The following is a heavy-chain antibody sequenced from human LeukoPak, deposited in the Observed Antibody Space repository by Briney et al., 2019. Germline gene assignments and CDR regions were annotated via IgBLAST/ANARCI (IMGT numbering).Heavy chain of an antibody. Sequence: ASVKVSCKASGYTFTSYGISWVRQAPGQGLEWMGWISAYNGNTNYAQKLQGRVTMTTDTSTSTAYMELRSLRSDDTAVYYCARDLGYYYDSSGYYSPRLYYLDYWGQGTLVTVSS. J-gene: IGHJ4*02. V-gene: IGHV1-18*01. CDR1: GYTFTSYG. CDR2: ISAYNGNT. CDR3: ARDLGYYYDSSGYYSPRLYYLDY. D-gene: IGHD3-22*01.